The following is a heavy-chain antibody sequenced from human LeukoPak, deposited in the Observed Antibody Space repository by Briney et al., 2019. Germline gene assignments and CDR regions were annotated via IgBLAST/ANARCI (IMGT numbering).Heavy chain of an antibody. CDR1: GGSISSYY. J-gene: IGHJ5*02. CDR3: AREQMVVGFDP. V-gene: IGHV4-59*01. D-gene: IGHD3-22*01. CDR2: IYYSGST. Sequence: PSETLSLTCTVSGGSISSYYWSWIRQPPGEGLEWIGYIYYSGSTNYNPSLKSRVTISVDTSKNQFSLKLSSVTAADTAVYYCAREQMVVGFDPWGQGTLVTVSS.